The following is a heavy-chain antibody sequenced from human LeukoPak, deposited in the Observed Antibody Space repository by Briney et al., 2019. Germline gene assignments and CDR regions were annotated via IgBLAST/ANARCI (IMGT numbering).Heavy chain of an antibody. D-gene: IGHD1-26*01. CDR1: GFTFSSYG. CDR3: ARVYTSGSYKQGLGISPIDY. V-gene: IGHV3-33*01. CDR2: IWYDGSNK. Sequence: PGGSLRLSCAASGFTFSSYGMHWVRQAPGKGLEWVAVIWYDGSNKYYADSVKGRFTISRDNSKNTLYLQMNSLRAEDTAVYYCARVYTSGSYKQGLGISPIDYWGQGTLVTVSS. J-gene: IGHJ4*02.